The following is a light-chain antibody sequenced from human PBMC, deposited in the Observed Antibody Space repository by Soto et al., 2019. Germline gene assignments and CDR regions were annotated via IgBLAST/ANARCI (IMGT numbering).Light chain of an antibody. CDR1: QSISNY. CDR2: DAS. J-gene: IGKJ1*01. Sequence: DFQMTQSPSSLSASVGDRVTITCRASQSISNYLNWYQQKPGKAPKLLIYDASSLYRGVPARFSGSGSGTDFTLTISSLQPEDFATYYCQQSYRTPRTFGQGTKVDI. CDR3: QQSYRTPRT. V-gene: IGKV1-39*01.